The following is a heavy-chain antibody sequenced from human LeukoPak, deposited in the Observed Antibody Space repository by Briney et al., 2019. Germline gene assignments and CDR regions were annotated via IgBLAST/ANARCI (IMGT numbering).Heavy chain of an antibody. Sequence: SETLSLTCTVSGGSLSSYYWSWIRQPPGKGLEWVGSIYYSGSTNYNPSLKSRVTISVDTSKNQFSLKLSSVTAADTAVYYCARGWGRGSSTSLDAFDIWGQGTMVTVSS. V-gene: IGHV4-59*01. CDR3: ARGWGRGSSTSLDAFDI. D-gene: IGHD2-2*01. J-gene: IGHJ3*02. CDR1: GGSLSSYY. CDR2: IYYSGST.